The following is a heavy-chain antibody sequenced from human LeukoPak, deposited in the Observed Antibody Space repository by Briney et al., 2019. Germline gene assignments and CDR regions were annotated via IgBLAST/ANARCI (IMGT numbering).Heavy chain of an antibody. CDR1: GFIFRNYG. D-gene: IGHD3/OR15-3a*01. CDR3: TREDWDFDS. V-gene: IGHV3-30*02. CDR2: IRYDGA. Sequence: GGSLRLSCAASGFIFRNYGMHWVRQAPGKGLEWVACIRYDGAKYGDSVKGRATISRDDSNDMVYLQMDSLRNEDTAVYYCTREDWDFDSWGQGTLVFVSS. J-gene: IGHJ4*02.